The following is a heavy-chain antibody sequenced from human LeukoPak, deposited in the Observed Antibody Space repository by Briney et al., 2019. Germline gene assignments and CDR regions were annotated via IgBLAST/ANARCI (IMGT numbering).Heavy chain of an antibody. CDR2: ISAYNGNT. Sequence: ASVKVSCKASGYTFTSYGISWVRQAPGQGLEWMGWISAYNGNTNYAQKLQGRVTMTTDTSTSTAYMELRSLRSDDTAVYYCARDLLQVPAAIPHYHYYGMDVWGQGTTVTVSS. CDR1: GYTFTSYG. CDR3: ARDLLQVPAAIPHYHYYGMDV. V-gene: IGHV1-18*01. J-gene: IGHJ6*02. D-gene: IGHD2-2*01.